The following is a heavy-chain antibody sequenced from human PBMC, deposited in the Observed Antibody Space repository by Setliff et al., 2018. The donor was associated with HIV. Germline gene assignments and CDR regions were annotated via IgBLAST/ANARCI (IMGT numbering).Heavy chain of an antibody. CDR3: AKDRYSTGWHLDH. CDR2: IRYDGTNE. V-gene: IGHV3-30*02. Sequence: GGSLRLSCAASGFTFKTYGMHWVRQAPGKGLEWVAFIRYDGTNEYYADSVKGRFSISRDNSKNTVNLQMSSLIGEDTAVYYCAKDRYSTGWHLDHWGQGAPVTVSS. CDR1: GFTFKTYG. J-gene: IGHJ4*02. D-gene: IGHD6-19*01.